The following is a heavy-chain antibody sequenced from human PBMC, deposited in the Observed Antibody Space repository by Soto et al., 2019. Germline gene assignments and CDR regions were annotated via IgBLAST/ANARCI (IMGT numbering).Heavy chain of an antibody. CDR3: ARDRVVVVPAAILDYYGMDV. J-gene: IGHJ6*02. D-gene: IGHD2-2*02. CDR2: IIPIFGTA. V-gene: IGHV1-69*13. Sequence: SVKVSCKASGGTFSSYAISWVRQAPGQGLEWMGGIIPIFGTANYAQKFQGRVTITADESTSTAYMELSSLRSEDTAVYYCARDRVVVVPAAILDYYGMDVWGQGTTVTVSS. CDR1: GGTFSSYA.